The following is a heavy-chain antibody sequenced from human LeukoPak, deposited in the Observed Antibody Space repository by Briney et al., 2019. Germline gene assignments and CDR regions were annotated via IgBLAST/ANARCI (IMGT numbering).Heavy chain of an antibody. CDR2: IYHSGST. J-gene: IGHJ4*02. V-gene: IGHV4-4*02. CDR3: ARGRYDFWSGYYAH. D-gene: IGHD3-3*01. CDR1: GGSISSSNW. Sequence: PSETLSLTCAVSGGSISSSNWWSWVRQPPGKGLEWIGEIYHSGSTYYNPSLKSRVTISVDTSKNQFSLKLSSVTAADTAVYYCARGRYDFWSGYYAHWGQGTLVTVSS.